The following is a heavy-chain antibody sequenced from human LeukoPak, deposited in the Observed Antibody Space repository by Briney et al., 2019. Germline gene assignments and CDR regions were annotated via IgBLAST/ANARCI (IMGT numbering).Heavy chain of an antibody. Sequence: GRSLRLSCAASGFTFSSYGMHWVRQAPGKGLEWVAVISYDGSNKYYADSVKGRFTISRDNSKNTLYLQMNSLRAEDTAVYYCAKDVDPFGSGSYVEGFDYWGQGTLVPVS. V-gene: IGHV3-30*18. CDR1: GFTFSSYG. CDR3: AKDVDPFGSGSYVEGFDY. CDR2: ISYDGSNK. D-gene: IGHD3-10*01. J-gene: IGHJ4*02.